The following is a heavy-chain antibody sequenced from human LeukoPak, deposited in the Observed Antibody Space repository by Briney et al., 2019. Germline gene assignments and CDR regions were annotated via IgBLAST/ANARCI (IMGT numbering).Heavy chain of an antibody. V-gene: IGHV3-23*01. CDR3: VCRPRTGIGPLDY. Sequence: PGGSLRLSCAASGFTFNSYAMSWVRQAPGKGLELVSSITGSGDTTYYADSVKGRFTISRDNSKNTLYLHMNSLRADETAVYYCVCRPRTGIGPLDYWGPGLLVTVSS. CDR2: ITGSGDTT. J-gene: IGHJ4*02. CDR1: GFTFNSYA. D-gene: IGHD2-8*02.